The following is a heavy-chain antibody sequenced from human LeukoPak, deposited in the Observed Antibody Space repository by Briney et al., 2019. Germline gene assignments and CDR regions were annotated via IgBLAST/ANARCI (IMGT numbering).Heavy chain of an antibody. Sequence: PGGSLRLSCAASGFTFSSYAMHWVRQAPGKGLEWVSYISSSGSTIYYADSVKGRFTISRDNAKNSLYLQMNSLRAEDTAVYYCASHVDTDWFDPWGQGTLVTVSS. CDR3: ASHVDTDWFDP. V-gene: IGHV3-48*03. CDR1: GFTFSSYA. CDR2: ISSSGSTI. J-gene: IGHJ5*02. D-gene: IGHD5-18*01.